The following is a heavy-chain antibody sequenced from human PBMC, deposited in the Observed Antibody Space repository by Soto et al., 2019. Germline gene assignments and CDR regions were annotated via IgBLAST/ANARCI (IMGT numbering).Heavy chain of an antibody. V-gene: IGHV3-15*07. Sequence: GGSLRLSCAASGFIFSNAWMNWVRQAPGRGLEWVGRIKSKSNGGTIDYAAPVKGRFTISRDDSENTLFLQMNSLKVEDTAVYYCTTDLPSDPTDYWGLGTLVTVSS. J-gene: IGHJ4*02. CDR2: IKSKSNGGTI. CDR1: GFIFSNAW. CDR3: TTDLPSDPTDY.